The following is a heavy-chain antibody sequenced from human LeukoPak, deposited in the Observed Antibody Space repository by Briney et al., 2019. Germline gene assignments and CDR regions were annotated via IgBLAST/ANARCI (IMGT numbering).Heavy chain of an antibody. Sequence: SQTLSLTCTVSGGSISNGGYYWSWIRQHPGMGLEWIGYIYFSGSTYYNPSLKSRVTISVDTSKNQFSLRLSSVTAADTAVYYCARAKADYGDYWYFDLWGRGTLDTVSS. V-gene: IGHV4-31*03. CDR3: ARAKADYGDYWYFDL. CDR1: GGSISNGGYY. J-gene: IGHJ2*01. CDR2: IYFSGST. D-gene: IGHD4-17*01.